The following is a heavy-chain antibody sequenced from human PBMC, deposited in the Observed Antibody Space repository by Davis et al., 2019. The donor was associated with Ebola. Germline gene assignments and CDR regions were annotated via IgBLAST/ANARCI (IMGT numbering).Heavy chain of an antibody. J-gene: IGHJ4*02. CDR1: GFSLSTSGMC. Sequence: SGPTLVKPTQTLTLTCTFSGFSLSTSGMCVSWIRQPPGKALEWLARIDWDDDKYYSTSLKTRLTISKDTSKNQVVLTMTNMDPVDTATYYCARIPHDYGDLYFDYWGQGTLVTVSS. CDR2: IDWDDDK. CDR3: ARIPHDYGDLYFDY. D-gene: IGHD4-17*01. V-gene: IGHV2-70*11.